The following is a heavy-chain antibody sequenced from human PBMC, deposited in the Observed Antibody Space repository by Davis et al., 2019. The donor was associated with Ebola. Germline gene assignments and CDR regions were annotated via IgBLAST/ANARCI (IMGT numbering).Heavy chain of an antibody. CDR2: ISSSSSYI. J-gene: IGHJ4*02. Sequence: GESLKISCAAPGFTFTSYSMNWVRQAPGKGLEWVSSISSSSSYIYYADSVKGRFTISRDNAKNSLYLQMNSLRAEDTAVYYCARVRVEMATTPFDYWGQGTLVTVSS. D-gene: IGHD5-24*01. CDR1: GFTFTSYS. CDR3: ARVRVEMATTPFDY. V-gene: IGHV3-21*01.